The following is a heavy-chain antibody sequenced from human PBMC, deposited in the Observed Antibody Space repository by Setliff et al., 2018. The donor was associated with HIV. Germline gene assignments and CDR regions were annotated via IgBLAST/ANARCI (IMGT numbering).Heavy chain of an antibody. CDR1: GDSISTDNYH. D-gene: IGHD5-18*01. CDR2: TANT. Sequence: PSRTLSLTCTVSGDSISTDNYHWGWIRQPPGKGLEWIGHTANTDYNPSLKSRVTVSVDTSKNQLSLRLSSVTAADTAVYYCARHAALIKRYYYYYLDVWGKGTTVTVSS. V-gene: IGHV4-39*01. CDR3: ARHAALIKRYYYYYLDV. J-gene: IGHJ6*03.